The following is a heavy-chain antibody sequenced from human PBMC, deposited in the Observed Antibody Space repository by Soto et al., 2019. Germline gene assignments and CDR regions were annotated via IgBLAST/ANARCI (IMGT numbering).Heavy chain of an antibody. D-gene: IGHD1-26*01. Sequence: KSGPTLVNPTETLTLTCTVSGFSLSNARMGVSWIRQPPGKALEWLAHIFSNDEKSYSTSLKSRLTISKDTSKSQVVLTMTNMDPVDTATYYCARVTFGGESYFARPFDYWGQGTLVTVSS. CDR1: GFSLSNARMG. V-gene: IGHV2-26*01. CDR2: IFSNDEK. CDR3: ARVTFGGESYFARPFDY. J-gene: IGHJ4*02.